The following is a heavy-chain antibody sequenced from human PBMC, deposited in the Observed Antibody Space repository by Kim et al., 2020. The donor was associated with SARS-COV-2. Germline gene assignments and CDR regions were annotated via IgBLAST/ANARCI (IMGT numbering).Heavy chain of an antibody. J-gene: IGHJ4*02. D-gene: IGHD1-7*01. CDR3: AREFPYNWNLRARKYYFDY. V-gene: IGHV3-11*05. Sequence: GRFTISRDNAKNSLYLQMNSLRAEDTAVYYCAREFPYNWNLRARKYYFDYWGQGTLVTVSS.